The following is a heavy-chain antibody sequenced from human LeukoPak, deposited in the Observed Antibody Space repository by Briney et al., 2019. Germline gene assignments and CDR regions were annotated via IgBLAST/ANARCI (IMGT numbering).Heavy chain of an antibody. CDR1: GFTFSSYD. D-gene: IGHD5-12*01. CDR3: ARAGGYDWGYYYYMDV. CDR2: IGTAGDT. J-gene: IGHJ6*03. Sequence: GGSLRLSCAASGFTFSSYDMHWVRQATAKGLDWVSAIGTAGDTYYPGSVKGRFTISRENAKNSLYLQMNSLRAGDTAVYYCARAGGYDWGYYYYMDVWGKGTTVTVSS. V-gene: IGHV3-13*01.